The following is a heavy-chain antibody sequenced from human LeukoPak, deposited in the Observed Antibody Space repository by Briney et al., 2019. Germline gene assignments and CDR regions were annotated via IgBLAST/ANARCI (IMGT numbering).Heavy chain of an antibody. Sequence: GGSLRLSCAASGFTFSSYGMHWVRQAPGKGLEWVAVISYDGSNKYYADSVKGRFTISRDNSKNTLCLQMNSLRAEDTAVYYCAREVHYYDSSGLKYWGQGTLVTVSS. D-gene: IGHD3-22*01. CDR3: AREVHYYDSSGLKY. V-gene: IGHV3-30*03. CDR1: GFTFSSYG. CDR2: ISYDGSNK. J-gene: IGHJ4*02.